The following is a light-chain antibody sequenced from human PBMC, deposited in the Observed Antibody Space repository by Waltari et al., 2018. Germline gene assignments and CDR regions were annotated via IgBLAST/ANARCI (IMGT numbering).Light chain of an antibody. V-gene: IGKV3-15*01. J-gene: IGKJ3*01. CDR3: QQYHESPPIT. CDR2: GAS. Sequence: EIVMTQSPATLSVSPGERATLSCGASQSISSQLAWYQQKPGQAPRLLIYGASTRATGIPARFSGSGSGTEFTLTISSLQSKDFAVYFCQQYHESPPITFGPGTKVDIK. CDR1: QSISSQ.